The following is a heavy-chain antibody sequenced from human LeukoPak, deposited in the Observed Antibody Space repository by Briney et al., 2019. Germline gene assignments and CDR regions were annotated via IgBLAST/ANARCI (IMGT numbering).Heavy chain of an antibody. CDR1: GFTFSSYE. D-gene: IGHD2-15*01. CDR2: INHSGST. Sequence: GSLRLSCAASGFTFSSYEMNWVRQAPGKGLEWIGEINHSGSTNYNPSLKSRVTISVDTSKNQFSLKLSSVTAADTTVYYCARGYCSGGSCYYGYWGQGTLVTVSS. CDR3: ARGYCSGGSCYYGY. J-gene: IGHJ4*02. V-gene: IGHV4-34*01.